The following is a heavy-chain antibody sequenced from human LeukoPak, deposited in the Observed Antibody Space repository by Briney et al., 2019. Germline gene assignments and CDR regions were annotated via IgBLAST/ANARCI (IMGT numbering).Heavy chain of an antibody. D-gene: IGHD3-3*01. Sequence: TGGSLRLSCAASGFTFSSYAMSWVRQAPGKGLEWVSAISGSGGSTYYADSVKGRFTISRDNSKNTLYLQMNSLRAEDTAVYYCAKDVTIFGVLSAFDIWGQGTMVTVSS. CDR2: ISGSGGST. CDR3: AKDVTIFGVLSAFDI. J-gene: IGHJ3*02. CDR1: GFTFSSYA. V-gene: IGHV3-23*01.